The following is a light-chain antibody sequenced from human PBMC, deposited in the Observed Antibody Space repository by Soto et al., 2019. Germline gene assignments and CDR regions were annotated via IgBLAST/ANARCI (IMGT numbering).Light chain of an antibody. CDR3: QQSNSYST. Sequence: DIQMTQSPSTLSASVGDRVTITCRASQSISSWLAWYQQKPGKAPRLLIYKASSLESGVPSRFSGSGSGTEFTLTISSLQPDDVATYYCQQSNSYSTFGQGTKGDVK. CDR1: QSISSW. CDR2: KAS. J-gene: IGKJ1*01. V-gene: IGKV1-5*03.